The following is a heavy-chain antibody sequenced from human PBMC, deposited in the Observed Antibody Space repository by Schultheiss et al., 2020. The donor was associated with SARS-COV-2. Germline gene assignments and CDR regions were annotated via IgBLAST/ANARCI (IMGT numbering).Heavy chain of an antibody. D-gene: IGHD2-2*01. CDR2: IGTAGDT. J-gene: IGHJ6*02. CDR1: GFTFSSYA. CDR3: ARAKIPIVVVPAAMGLGYYYGMDV. Sequence: GGSLRLSCAASGFTFSSYAMSWVRQAPGKGLEWVSAIGTAGDTYYPGSVKGRFTISRDNSMNTLYLQMNSLRAEDTAVYYCARAKIPIVVVPAAMGLGYYYGMDVWGQGTTVTVSS. V-gene: IGHV3-23*01.